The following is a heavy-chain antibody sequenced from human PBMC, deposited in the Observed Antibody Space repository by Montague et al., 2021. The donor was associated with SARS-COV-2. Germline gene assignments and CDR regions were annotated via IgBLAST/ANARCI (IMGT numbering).Heavy chain of an antibody. J-gene: IGHJ6*02. V-gene: IGHV4-39*07. CDR3: ARVGRQQLVRLSGMDV. CDR1: GGSISSSSYY. D-gene: IGHD6-13*01. CDR2: IYYSGST. Sequence: TLSLTCTVSGGSISSSSYYWGWIRQPPGKGLEWIGSIYYSGSTYYNPSLKSRVTIPVDTSKNQFSLKLSSVTAADTAVYYCARVGRQQLVRLSGMDVWGQGTTVTVSS.